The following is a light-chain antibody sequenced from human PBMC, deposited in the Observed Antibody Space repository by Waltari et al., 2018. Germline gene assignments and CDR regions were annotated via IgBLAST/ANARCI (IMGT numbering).Light chain of an antibody. Sequence: QSALTQPASVSGSPGQSITISCTGTRSDVGGYNHVSWYLQHPAAAPKLLIYDVYYRPARVSNRFSGSKSGNTASLTISGLQAEDEAVYYCSSYTSSSTVIFGGGTKLTVL. CDR3: SSYTSSSTVI. J-gene: IGLJ2*01. V-gene: IGLV2-14*03. CDR1: RSDVGGYNH. CDR2: DVY.